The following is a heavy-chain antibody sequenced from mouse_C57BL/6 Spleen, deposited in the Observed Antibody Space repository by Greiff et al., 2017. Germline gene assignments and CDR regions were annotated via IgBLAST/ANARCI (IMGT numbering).Heavy chain of an antibody. J-gene: IGHJ1*03. CDR1: GYTFTSYW. CDR2: IGPSDSYT. Sequence: QVQLQQPGAELVKPGASVKLSCKASGYTFTSYWMQWVKQRPGQGLEWIGEIGPSDSYTNYNQQFKGKATLTVNTAAIPSYMQLSSLTSDDSAVYYCARVYTSPYFDVWGTGTTVTVSS. V-gene: IGHV1-50*01. CDR3: ARVYTSPYFDV.